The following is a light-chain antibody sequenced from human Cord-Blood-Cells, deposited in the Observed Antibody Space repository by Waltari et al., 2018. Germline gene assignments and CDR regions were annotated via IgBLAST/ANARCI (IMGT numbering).Light chain of an antibody. V-gene: IGLV6-57*01. CDR1: SGSIASNY. CDR2: EDN. Sequence: SESPGKPVTISCTRSSGSIASNYVQWYQQRPGSSPTTVIYEDNQRPSGVPDRFSGSIDSAANAASLTISGLKTDDEADYYCQSYDSSNWVFGGGTKLTVL. CDR3: QSYDSSNWV. J-gene: IGLJ3*02.